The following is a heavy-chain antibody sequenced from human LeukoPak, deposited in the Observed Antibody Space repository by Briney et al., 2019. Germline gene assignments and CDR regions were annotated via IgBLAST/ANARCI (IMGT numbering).Heavy chain of an antibody. Sequence: GGSLRLSCAASGFTFRDYDMTWIRQAPGKGLEWVSYISSSDTTMYNTDSVKGRFTISRDNAKNSLYLQMNSLRAEDTAVYYCARAPTYGPGSSFDYWGQGTLVTVSS. CDR3: ARAPTYGPGSSFDY. CDR2: ISSSDTTM. V-gene: IGHV3-11*01. J-gene: IGHJ4*02. CDR1: GFTFRDYD. D-gene: IGHD3-10*01.